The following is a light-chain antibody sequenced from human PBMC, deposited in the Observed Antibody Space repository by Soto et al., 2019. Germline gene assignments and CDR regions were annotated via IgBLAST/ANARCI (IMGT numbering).Light chain of an antibody. J-gene: IGLJ1*01. V-gene: IGLV2-14*03. CDR1: SSDVGAYDY. CDR2: DVK. Sequence: LTQPASVSGSPGQSITISCTGTSSDVGAYDYVSWYQHHPGKAPKLMIFDVKNRPSGVSNRFSGSKSGNTASLTISGLQAEDEADYFCSSYTTSSTLPYVFGTGTKVTVL. CDR3: SSYTTSSTLPYV.